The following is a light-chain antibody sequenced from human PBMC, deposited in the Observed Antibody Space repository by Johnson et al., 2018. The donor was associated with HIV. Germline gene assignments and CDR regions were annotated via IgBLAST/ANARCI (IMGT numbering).Light chain of an antibody. CDR1: SSNIGNNY. CDR3: GTWDSSLSAGV. J-gene: IGLJ1*01. V-gene: IGLV1-51*02. CDR2: EKN. Sequence: QSVLTQPPSVSAAPGQKVTISCSGSSSNIGNNYVSWYQQLPGTAPTLLIYEKNKRPSGIPDRFSASKSGTSATLDITGLQTGDEADYYCGTWDSSLSAGVFGTGTKVTVL.